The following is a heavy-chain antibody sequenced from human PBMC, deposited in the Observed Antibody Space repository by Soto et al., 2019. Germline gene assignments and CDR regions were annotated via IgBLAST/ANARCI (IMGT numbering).Heavy chain of an antibody. V-gene: IGHV4-59*01. CDR1: AGSISMYY. J-gene: IGHJ5*02. CDR3: ARDLKGVVFDP. D-gene: IGHD3-3*01. Sequence: SETLSLTCTVSAGSISMYYWSWIRQPPGKGLEWIGYIYYSGSINYNPSLKSRVTISVDTSKNQFSLKLSSVTAADTAVYYCARDLKGVVFDPWGQGTLVTVSS. CDR2: IYYSGSI.